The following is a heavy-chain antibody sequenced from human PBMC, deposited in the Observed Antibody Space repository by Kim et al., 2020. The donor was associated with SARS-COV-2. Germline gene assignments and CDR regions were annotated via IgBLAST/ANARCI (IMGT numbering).Heavy chain of an antibody. CDR1: GFTFSSYG. CDR3: ARDGAARNYYYGMDV. J-gene: IGHJ6*02. CDR2: IWYDGINK. Sequence: GGSLRLSCAASGFTFSSYGMHWVRQTPGKGLEWVAVIWYDGINKYYADSVKGRFTISRDNSKNTLFLQMNSLRAEDTAVYYCARDGAARNYYYGMDVWGQGTTVTVSS. D-gene: IGHD6-6*01. V-gene: IGHV3-33*01.